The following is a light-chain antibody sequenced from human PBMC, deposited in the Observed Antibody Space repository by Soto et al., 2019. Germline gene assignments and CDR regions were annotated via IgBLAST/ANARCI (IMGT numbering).Light chain of an antibody. J-gene: IGKJ1*01. CDR3: QQYDSYSWT. CDR2: DAS. Sequence: DIQMTQSPSTLSASVGDRVTITCRASQSISGWLAWYQQKPGEAPKILIYDASSLESGVPSRFSGSGSGTEFTLTISSLHPDDIATNYCQQYDSYSWTFGQGTKV. CDR1: QSISGW. V-gene: IGKV1-5*01.